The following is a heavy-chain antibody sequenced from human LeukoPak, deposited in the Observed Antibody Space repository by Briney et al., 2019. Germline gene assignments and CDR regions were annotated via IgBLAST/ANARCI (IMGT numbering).Heavy chain of an antibody. CDR2: IYPGDFDT. CDR3: ARRVTFGGSIVAAFDI. CDR1: GYSFTSYW. V-gene: IGHV5-51*01. Sequence: GESLKISCKGSGYSFTSYWIDWVRQLPGKGLEWMGIIYPGDFDTRYSPSFEGRVTISAEKSISTAYLQWSSLKASDTAIYYCARRVTFGGSIVAAFDIWGQGTMVTVSS. J-gene: IGHJ3*02. D-gene: IGHD3-16*02.